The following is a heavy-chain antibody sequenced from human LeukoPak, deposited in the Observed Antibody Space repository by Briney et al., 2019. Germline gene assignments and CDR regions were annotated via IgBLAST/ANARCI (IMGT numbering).Heavy chain of an antibody. CDR1: GFTFSSCN. J-gene: IGHJ4*02. CDR2: ISSSSRYI. D-gene: IGHD5-12*01. Sequence: PRGSLRLSCAASGFTFSSCNMNWVRQAPGKGLEWVSSISSSSRYIYCADSVKGRFTISRDNAKNSLYLQMNSLRAEDTAVYYCARDSKLRADSGYDLADYWGRGTLVTVSS. V-gene: IGHV3-21*01. CDR3: ARDSKLRADSGYDLADY.